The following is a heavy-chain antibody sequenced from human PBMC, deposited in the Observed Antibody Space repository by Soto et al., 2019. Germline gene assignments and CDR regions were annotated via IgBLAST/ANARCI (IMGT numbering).Heavy chain of an antibody. Sequence: GGSLRLSCAASGFTFSNAWMSWVRQAPGKGLEWVGRIKSKTDGGTTDYAAPVKGRFTISRDDSKNTLYLQMNCLKTESTAVYYSTTALPYYYDSSGYPIYYFDYWGQGALVTISS. CDR1: GFTFSNAW. D-gene: IGHD3-22*01. J-gene: IGHJ4*02. CDR2: IKSKTDGGTT. V-gene: IGHV3-15*01. CDR3: TTALPYYYDSSGYPIYYFDY.